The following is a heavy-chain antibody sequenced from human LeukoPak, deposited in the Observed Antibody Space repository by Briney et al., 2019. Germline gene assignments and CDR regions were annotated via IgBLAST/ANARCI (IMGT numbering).Heavy chain of an antibody. CDR1: GFTFSDYY. J-gene: IGHJ4*02. V-gene: IGHV3-11*01. Sequence: GGSLRLSCAVSGFTFSDYYMSWISQAPGKGLEWVSYISSSGSTIYYTDSVKGRFAISRDNAKNSLYLQMNSLRAEDTAVYYCAGAASGYPTIDYWGQGTLVTVSS. D-gene: IGHD5-12*01. CDR2: ISSSGSTI. CDR3: AGAASGYPTIDY.